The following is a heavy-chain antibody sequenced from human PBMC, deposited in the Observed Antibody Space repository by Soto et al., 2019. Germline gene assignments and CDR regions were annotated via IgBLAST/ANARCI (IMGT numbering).Heavy chain of an antibody. Sequence: GGSLRLSCAASGFTFSSYAMHWVRQAPGKGLEWVAVISYDGSNKYYADSVKGRFTISRDNSKNTLYLQMNSLRAEDTAVYYCARDKGVYGSGSRDSYGMDVWGQGPTVTVSS. J-gene: IGHJ6*02. CDR3: ARDKGVYGSGSRDSYGMDV. V-gene: IGHV3-30-3*01. CDR2: ISYDGSNK. CDR1: GFTFSSYA. D-gene: IGHD3-10*01.